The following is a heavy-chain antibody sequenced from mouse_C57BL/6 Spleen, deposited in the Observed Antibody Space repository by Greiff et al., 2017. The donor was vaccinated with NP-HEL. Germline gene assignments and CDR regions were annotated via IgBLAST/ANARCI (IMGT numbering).Heavy chain of an antibody. V-gene: IGHV5-4*01. D-gene: IGHD1-1*01. Sequence: DVMLVESGGGLVKPGGSLKLSCAASGFTFSSYAMSWVRQTPEKRLEWVATISDGGSYTYYPDNVKGRFTISRDNAKNNLYLQMSHLKSEDTAMYYCARDRTTVVATNAMDYWGQGTSVTVSS. J-gene: IGHJ4*01. CDR2: ISDGGSYT. CDR3: ARDRTTVVATNAMDY. CDR1: GFTFSSYA.